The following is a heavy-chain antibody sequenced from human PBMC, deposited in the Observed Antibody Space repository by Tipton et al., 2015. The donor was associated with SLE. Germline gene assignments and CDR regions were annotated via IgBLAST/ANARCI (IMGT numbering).Heavy chain of an antibody. CDR2: LYQSGSI. CDR3: ARGGHSNSPNWFDP. D-gene: IGHD4-11*01. V-gene: IGHV4-30-2*06. Sequence: LRLSCTVSGGSISGGGYSWSWIRQSPGKGLEWIGSLYQSGSIHYNPSLENRVTISVDRSKNQFSLSLSSVTAANTAVYYCARGGHSNSPNWFDPWGQGTLITASS. CDR1: GGSISGGGYS. J-gene: IGHJ5*02.